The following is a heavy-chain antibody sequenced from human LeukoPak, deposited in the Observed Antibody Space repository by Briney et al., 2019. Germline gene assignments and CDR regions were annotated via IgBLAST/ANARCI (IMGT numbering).Heavy chain of an antibody. D-gene: IGHD4-17*01. CDR2: IIPIFGTA. CDR1: GGTFSSYA. Sequence: SVKVSCKASGGTFSSYAISWVRQAPGQGLEWMGGIIPIFGTANYAQKFQGRVTITADESTSTVYMELSSLRSEDTAVYYCAMRPHYGDCEVDYWGQGTLVTVSS. V-gene: IGHV1-69*13. CDR3: AMRPHYGDCEVDY. J-gene: IGHJ4*02.